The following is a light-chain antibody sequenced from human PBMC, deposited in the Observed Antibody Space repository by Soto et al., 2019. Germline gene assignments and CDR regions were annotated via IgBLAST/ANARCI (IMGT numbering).Light chain of an antibody. CDR1: ETLSSAY. CDR3: QQYGSSGT. CDR2: DVS. Sequence: IVLTQSPGTLSLSPGERATLSCRASETLSSAYLAWYQQKPGQSPRLLIYDVSTRATGVPARFSGTGSETDFTLTISRLEPEDFAVYYCQQYGSSGTFGQGTKVDIK. V-gene: IGKV3-20*01. J-gene: IGKJ1*01.